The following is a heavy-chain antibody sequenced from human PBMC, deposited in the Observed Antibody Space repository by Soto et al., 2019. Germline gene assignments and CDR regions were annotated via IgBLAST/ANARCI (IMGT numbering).Heavy chain of an antibody. Sequence: SETLSLTCAVSGGSISSGGYSWSWIRQPPGKGLEWIGYIYHSGSTYYNPSLKSRVTISVDRSKNQFSLKLSSVTAADTAVYYCARGAFDGYYYYGMDVWGQGTTVTVSS. CDR2: IYHSGST. D-gene: IGHD4-17*01. CDR3: ARGAFDGYYYYGMDV. CDR1: GGSISSGGYS. V-gene: IGHV4-30-2*01. J-gene: IGHJ6*02.